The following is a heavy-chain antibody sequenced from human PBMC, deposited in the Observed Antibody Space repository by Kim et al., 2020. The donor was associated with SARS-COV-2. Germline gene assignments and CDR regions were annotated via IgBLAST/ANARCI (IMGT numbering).Heavy chain of an antibody. D-gene: IGHD6-13*01. V-gene: IGHV4-39*01. CDR1: GGSISSSSYY. J-gene: IGHJ4*02. Sequence: SETLSLTCTVSGGSISSSSYYWGWIRQPPGKGLVWIGSIYYSGSTYYNPSLKSRVTISVDTSKNQFSLKLSPVTAADTAVYYCARHGRIAAAGTYYFDYWGQGTLVTVSS. CDR2: IYYSGST. CDR3: ARHGRIAAAGTYYFDY.